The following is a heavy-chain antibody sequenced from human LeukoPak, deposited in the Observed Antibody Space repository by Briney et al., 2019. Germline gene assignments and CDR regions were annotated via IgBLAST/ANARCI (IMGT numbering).Heavy chain of an antibody. J-gene: IGHJ4*02. Sequence: SETLSLTCTVSGGSISSYYWGWIRQPAGKGLEWIGRIYTSGSTNYNPSLKSRVTMSVDTSKNQFSLKLSSVTAADTAVYYCARGSMYYYDSSGYFNEGDFDYWGQGTLVTVSS. CDR2: IYTSGST. CDR3: ARGSMYYYDSSGYFNEGDFDY. D-gene: IGHD3-22*01. V-gene: IGHV4-4*07. CDR1: GGSISSYY.